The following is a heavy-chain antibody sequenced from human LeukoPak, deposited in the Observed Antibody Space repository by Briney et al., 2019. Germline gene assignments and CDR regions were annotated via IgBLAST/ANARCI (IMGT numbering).Heavy chain of an antibody. V-gene: IGHV3-23*01. Sequence: GGSLRLSCAASGFTFSSFAMSWVRQAPGKGLEWVSTFSGSGGSTYYADSVKGRFSISRDNSKNTLYLQMNSLRAEDTAAYYCARSGLKRFDYWGQGTLVTVSS. J-gene: IGHJ4*02. D-gene: IGHD2-15*01. CDR2: FSGSGGST. CDR1: GFTFSSFA. CDR3: ARSGLKRFDY.